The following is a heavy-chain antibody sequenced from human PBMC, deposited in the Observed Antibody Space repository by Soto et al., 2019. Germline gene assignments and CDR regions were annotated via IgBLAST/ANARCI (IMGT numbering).Heavy chain of an antibody. CDR2: ISGSGGST. CDR1: GFTFSSYA. CDR3: AKGMIVVVRPAFDI. Sequence: XGSLRLSCSASGFTFSSYAMSWVRQAPGKGLEWVSAISGSGGSTYYADSVKGRFTISRDNSKNTLYLQMNSLRAEDTAVYYCAKGMIVVVRPAFDIWGQGTMVTVSS. D-gene: IGHD3-22*01. V-gene: IGHV3-23*01. J-gene: IGHJ3*02.